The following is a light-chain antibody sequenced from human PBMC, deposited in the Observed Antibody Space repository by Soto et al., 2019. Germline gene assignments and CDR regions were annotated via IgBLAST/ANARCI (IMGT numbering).Light chain of an antibody. J-gene: IGLJ1*01. CDR3: QSYDSSLSGYV. CDR1: SSDVGGYNY. V-gene: IGLV2-8*01. CDR2: EVS. Sequence: QSALTQPPSASGSPGQSVTISCTGTSSDVGGYNYVSWYQQHPGKAPKLMISEVSKRPSGVPDRFSGSKSGNTASLTVSGLQAEDEADYYCQSYDSSLSGYVFGTGTKLTVL.